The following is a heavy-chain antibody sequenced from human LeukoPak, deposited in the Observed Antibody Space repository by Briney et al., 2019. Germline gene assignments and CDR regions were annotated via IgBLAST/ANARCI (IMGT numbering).Heavy chain of an antibody. J-gene: IGHJ4*02. CDR3: ASRTTQREPRHTYSK. D-gene: IGHD4-17*01. CDR1: GYTFTGYY. Sequence: GASVKVSCKASGYTFTGYYMHWVRQAPGQGLEWMGWINPNSGGTNYAQKFQGRVTMTRDTSISTAYMELSRLRSDDTAVYYCASRTTQREPRHTYSKWGQGTLVTVSS. V-gene: IGHV1-2*02. CDR2: INPNSGGT.